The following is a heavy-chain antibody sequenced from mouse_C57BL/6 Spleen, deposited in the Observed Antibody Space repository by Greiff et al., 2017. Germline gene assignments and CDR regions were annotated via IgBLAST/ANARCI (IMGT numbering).Heavy chain of an antibody. Sequence: EVKVVESGGGLVKPGGSLKLSCAASGFTFSDYGMHWVRQAPEKGLEWVAYISSGSSTIYYADTVKGRFTISRDNAKNTLFLQMTSLRSEDTAMYYCARPLPLYFDVWGTGTTVTVSS. CDR2: ISSGSSTI. J-gene: IGHJ1*03. CDR1: GFTFSDYG. CDR3: ARPLPLYFDV. V-gene: IGHV5-17*01.